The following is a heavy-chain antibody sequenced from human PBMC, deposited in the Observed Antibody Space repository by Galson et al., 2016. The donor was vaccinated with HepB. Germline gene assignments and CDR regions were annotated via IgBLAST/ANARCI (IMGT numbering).Heavy chain of an antibody. Sequence: SLRLSCAASGFTFSNAWMSWVRQAPGKGLEWVGRIKSRIDGETTDYAAPVRDRVTISRDDSENTFYLRMNSLKTEDTAVYYCTALVLEYSSSSLIDYWGQGTLVTVSS. CDR2: IKSRIDGETT. J-gene: IGHJ4*02. V-gene: IGHV3-15*01. D-gene: IGHD6-6*01. CDR3: TALVLEYSSSSLIDY. CDR1: GFTFSNAW.